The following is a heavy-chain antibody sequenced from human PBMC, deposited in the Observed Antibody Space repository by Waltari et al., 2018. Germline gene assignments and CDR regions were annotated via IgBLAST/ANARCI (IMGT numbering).Heavy chain of an antibody. J-gene: IGHJ5*02. V-gene: IGHV4-38-2*02. Sequence: QVQLQESGPGLVKPSETLSLTCTVSGYSISSGYYWGWIRQPPGKGLELIGSIYHSGSTYYNPSLKSRVTISVDTSKNQFSLKLSSVTAADTAVYYCARGYSSSSIFDPWGQGTLVTVSS. D-gene: IGHD6-13*01. CDR3: ARGYSSSSIFDP. CDR1: GYSISSGYY. CDR2: IYHSGST.